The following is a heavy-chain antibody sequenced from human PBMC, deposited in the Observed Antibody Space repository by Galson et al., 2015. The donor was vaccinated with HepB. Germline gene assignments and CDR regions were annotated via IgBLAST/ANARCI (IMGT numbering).Heavy chain of an antibody. CDR2: IWYDGSKK. J-gene: IGHJ4*02. CDR1: GFTFSSYG. CDR3: ATVGDGGNPTADH. D-gene: IGHD4-23*01. V-gene: IGHV3-33*01. Sequence: SLRLSCAASGFTFSSYGMHWVRQAPGMGLEWVAVIWYDGSKKFYADSVKGRFTISRDNAKDTLYLQMNSLRVEDTAVYYCATVGDGGNPTADHWGQGTLVTVSS.